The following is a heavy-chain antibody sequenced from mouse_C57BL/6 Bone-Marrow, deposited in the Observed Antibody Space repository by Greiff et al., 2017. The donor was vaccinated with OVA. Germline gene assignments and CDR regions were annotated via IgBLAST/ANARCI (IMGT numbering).Heavy chain of an antibody. CDR1: GYTFTDYY. D-gene: IGHD1-1*01. CDR2: INPNNGGT. CDR3: ARPLDYYGSSYWYFDV. J-gene: IGHJ1*03. V-gene: IGHV1-26*01. Sequence: VQLQQSGPELVKPGASVKISCKASGYTFTDYYMNWVKQSHGKSLEWIGDINPNNGGTSYNQKFKGKATLTVDKSSSTAYMELRSLTSEVSAVYYSARPLDYYGSSYWYFDVWGTGTTVTVSS.